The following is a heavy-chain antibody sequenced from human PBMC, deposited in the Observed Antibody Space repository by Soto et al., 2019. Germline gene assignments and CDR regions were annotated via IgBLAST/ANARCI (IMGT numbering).Heavy chain of an antibody. V-gene: IGHV1-18*01. CDR1: GYTFNSYG. Sequence: QVQLVQSGGEVKKPGASVKVSCKASGYTFNSYGISWVRQAPGQGLEWMGWISAYSGNTDYAQKLQDRVTMTTDTSTGTADMELRSLRSDDTAVYYCARVSGYCSYISCHDCWGQGTLVTVSS. J-gene: IGHJ4*02. CDR2: ISAYSGNT. CDR3: ARVSGYCSYISCHDC. D-gene: IGHD2-2*01.